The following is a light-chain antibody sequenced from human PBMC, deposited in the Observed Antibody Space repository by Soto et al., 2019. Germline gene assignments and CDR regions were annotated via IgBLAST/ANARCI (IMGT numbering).Light chain of an antibody. CDR2: AS. J-gene: IGKJ3*01. V-gene: IGKV3-20*01. Sequence: EIVLTQSPGTLSLSPGERATLSCRASQSVSDMYLAWYQHKPGQAPRLLIYASNRATGIPDRFSGSGSGTDFTLTINRLEPEDFAVYYCQHYGTSALFGPGTKVEIE. CDR1: QSVSDMY. CDR3: QHYGTSAL.